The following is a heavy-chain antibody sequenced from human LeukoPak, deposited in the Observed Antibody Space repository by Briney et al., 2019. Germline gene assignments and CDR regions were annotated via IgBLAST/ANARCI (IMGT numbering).Heavy chain of an antibody. D-gene: IGHD3-10*01. CDR1: GFTFSSYA. V-gene: IGHV3-23*01. J-gene: IGHJ6*03. CDR3: ATLWIGDLYYYYMDV. CDR2: ISGSGHDT. Sequence: GGSLRLSCAVSGFTFSSYAMSWVRQAPGKGLEWVSDISGSGHDTYYADSVKGRFTISRDNSKNTLYLQISSLRAEDTAVYYCATLWIGDLYYYYMDVWGKGTTVTVSS.